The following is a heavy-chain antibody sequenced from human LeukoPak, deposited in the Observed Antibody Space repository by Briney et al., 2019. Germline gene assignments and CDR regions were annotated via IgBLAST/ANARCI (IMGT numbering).Heavy chain of an antibody. V-gene: IGHV4-59*04. CDR3: ARNSGYYDFWSGYPSSPFFDY. Sequence: PSETLSLTCTVSGASINNNFWTWIRQPPGKGLEWIGYIYYSGSTYYNPSLKSRVTMSVDTSKNQFSLKLSSVTAVDTAVYYCARNSGYYDFWSGYPSSPFFDYWGQGTLVTVSS. CDR1: GASINNNF. CDR2: IYYSGST. J-gene: IGHJ4*02. D-gene: IGHD3-3*01.